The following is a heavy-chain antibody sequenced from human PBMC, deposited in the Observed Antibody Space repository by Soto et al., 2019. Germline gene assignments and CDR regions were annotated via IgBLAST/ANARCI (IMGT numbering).Heavy chain of an antibody. CDR1: GDSISSSSYY. D-gene: IGHD6-19*01. V-gene: IGHV4-39*01. CDR2: IYYSGST. Sequence: QLQLQESGPGLVKPSETLSLTCTVSGDSISSSSYYWGWIRQPPGKGLEWIGSIYYSGSTYYNPSLKSRVTISVDTSKNQFSLKLSSVTAADTAVYHCARRRIAVAAWAFDIWGQGTMVTVSS. J-gene: IGHJ3*02. CDR3: ARRRIAVAAWAFDI.